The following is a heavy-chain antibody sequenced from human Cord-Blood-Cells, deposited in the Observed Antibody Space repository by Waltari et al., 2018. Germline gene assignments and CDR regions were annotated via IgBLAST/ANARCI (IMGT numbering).Heavy chain of an antibody. Sequence: HVQLVQSGAEVKKPGAPVKVSCTASGYTFTTYGISCVRQAPGQGLMWMGWISSYNGNTNNAQKRQGRVTMTTDTSTSTAYMELRSLRSDDTAVYYCARDLDYYGSGNWFDPWGQGTLVTVSS. CDR1: GYTFTTYG. CDR3: ARDLDYYGSGNWFDP. D-gene: IGHD3-10*01. J-gene: IGHJ5*02. V-gene: IGHV1-18*01. CDR2: ISSYNGNT.